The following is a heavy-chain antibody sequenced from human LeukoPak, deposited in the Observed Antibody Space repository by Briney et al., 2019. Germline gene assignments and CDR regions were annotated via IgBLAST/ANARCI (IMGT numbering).Heavy chain of an antibody. CDR3: ARVEGLTVDAFDI. Sequence: SETLSLTCTVSGGSISSYYWSWIRQPPGKGLEWIGYIYYSGSTNYNPSLKSRVTISVDTSKNQFSLKLSSVTAADTAVYYCARVEGLTVDAFDIWGQGTMVTVSS. CDR1: GGSISSYY. V-gene: IGHV4-59*12. D-gene: IGHD7-27*01. CDR2: IYYSGST. J-gene: IGHJ3*02.